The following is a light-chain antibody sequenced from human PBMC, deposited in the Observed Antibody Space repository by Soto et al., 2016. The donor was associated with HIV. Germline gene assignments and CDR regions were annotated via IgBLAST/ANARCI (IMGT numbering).Light chain of an antibody. Sequence: SYELTQPPSVSVAPGKTASITCGGNNIETKSVHWYQQKPGQAPVLVVYDDTDRPSGIPERFSASNSGNTATLNISRVEAGDEADYHCQVWDSSSAHYVFGTGTKVTVL. J-gene: IGLJ1*01. CDR3: QVWDSSSAHYV. CDR1: NIETKS. CDR2: DDT. V-gene: IGLV3-21*03.